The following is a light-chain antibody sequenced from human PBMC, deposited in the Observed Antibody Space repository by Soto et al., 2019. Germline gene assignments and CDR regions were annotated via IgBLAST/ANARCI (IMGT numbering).Light chain of an antibody. CDR2: DAS. Sequence: ENVLTQSPGPLSLSLGERASLSCRSSQSVSNNYLAWYQQKRGQGPRLLIYDASNRATGIPARFSGSGSGTDFSLTISSLEPEDFSIYYCQQRSSWPPVTLGQGTRLEI. V-gene: IGKV3-11*01. CDR1: QSVSNNY. CDR3: QQRSSWPPVT. J-gene: IGKJ5*01.